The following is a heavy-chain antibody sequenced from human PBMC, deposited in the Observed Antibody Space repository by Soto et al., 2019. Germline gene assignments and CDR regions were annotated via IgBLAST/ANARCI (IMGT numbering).Heavy chain of an antibody. Sequence: GESLKISCKGSGYSFTSYWIGWVRQMPGKGLEWMGIIYPGDSDTRYSPSFQGQVTISADKSISTAYLQWSSLKASDTAMYYCARGGAGAVTYQLLAGFGYWGQGTLVTVSS. CDR3: ARGGAGAVTYQLLAGFGY. D-gene: IGHD2-2*01. CDR1: GYSFTSYW. CDR2: IYPGDSDT. V-gene: IGHV5-51*01. J-gene: IGHJ4*02.